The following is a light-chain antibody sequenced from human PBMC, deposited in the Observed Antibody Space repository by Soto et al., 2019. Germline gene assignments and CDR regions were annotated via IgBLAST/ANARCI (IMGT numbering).Light chain of an antibody. CDR1: KSFSRSY. J-gene: IGKJ5*01. CDR2: GAS. CDR3: QDYGSSPPIT. Sequence: EIVLTQSPDTLSLSPGERATLSCRASKSFSRSYLAWYQQKPGQAPRLLIYGASSRATGIPDRFSGSGSGTDFTLTISRLEPEDFAVYYCQDYGSSPPITFGQGTRLENK. V-gene: IGKV3-20*01.